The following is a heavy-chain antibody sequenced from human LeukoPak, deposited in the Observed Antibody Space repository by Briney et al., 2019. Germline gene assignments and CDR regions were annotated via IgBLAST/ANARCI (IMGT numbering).Heavy chain of an antibody. D-gene: IGHD3-3*01. J-gene: IGHJ4*02. Sequence: VGSLRLSCAASGFTFSSYEMNWVRQAPGKGLEWVSYISSSGSTIYYADSVKGRFTISRDNAKNSLYLQMNSLRAEDTAVYYCASSRGYYDFWSGYYGLVVWGQGTLVTVSS. V-gene: IGHV3-48*03. CDR2: ISSSGSTI. CDR1: GFTFSSYE. CDR3: ASSRGYYDFWSGYYGLVV.